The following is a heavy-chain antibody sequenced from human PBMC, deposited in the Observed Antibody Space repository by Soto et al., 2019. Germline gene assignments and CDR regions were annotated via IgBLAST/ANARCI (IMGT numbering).Heavy chain of an antibody. CDR1: GGSISSSSYY. Sequence: SETLSLSCTVSGGSISSSSYYWGWIRQPPGKGLEWIGSIYYSGSTYYNPSLKSRVTISVDTSKNQFSLKLSSVTAADTAVYYCASRAVAGLGKHAFDIWGQGTMVTVSS. J-gene: IGHJ3*02. V-gene: IGHV4-39*01. CDR2: IYYSGST. D-gene: IGHD6-19*01. CDR3: ASRAVAGLGKHAFDI.